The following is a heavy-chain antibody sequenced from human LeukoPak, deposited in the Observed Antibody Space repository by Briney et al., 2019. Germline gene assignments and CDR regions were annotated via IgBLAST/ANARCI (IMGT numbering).Heavy chain of an antibody. D-gene: IGHD6-13*01. V-gene: IGHV4-39*02. J-gene: IGHJ6*03. CDR3: AREGAAARSYYYYYYMDV. Sequence: KPSETLSLTCTVSGGSISSSSYYWGWIRQPPGKGLEWIGSIYYSGSTYYNPSLKSRVTISVDTSKNQFSLKLSSVTAADTAVYYCAREGAAARSYYYYYYMDVWGKGTTVTVSS. CDR1: GGSISSSSYY. CDR2: IYYSGST.